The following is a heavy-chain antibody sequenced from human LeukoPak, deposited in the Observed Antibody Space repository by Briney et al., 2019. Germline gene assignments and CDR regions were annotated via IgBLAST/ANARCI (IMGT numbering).Heavy chain of an antibody. CDR2: IYPDDSDT. D-gene: IGHD3-22*01. Sequence: PGESLKISCKGSGYSFTSYWIGWVRQMPAKGLEWMGIIYPDDSDTRYSPSFQGQVTISADKSTGTAYLHWGSLKASDTAIYYCTRGGTYYDDSRDYGHWFDPWGQGTLVTVSS. CDR1: GYSFTSYW. CDR3: TRGGTYYDDSRDYGHWFDP. J-gene: IGHJ5*02. V-gene: IGHV5-51*01.